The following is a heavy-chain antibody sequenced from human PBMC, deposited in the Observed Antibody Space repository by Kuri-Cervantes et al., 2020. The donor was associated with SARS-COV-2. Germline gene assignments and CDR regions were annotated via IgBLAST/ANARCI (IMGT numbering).Heavy chain of an antibody. J-gene: IGHJ3*02. CDR2: INSDGSST. CDR3: ARGYPAITIFGVVTLHDAFDI. V-gene: IGHV3-74*01. Sequence: GESLKISCAASGFTFSSYWMHWVRQAPGKGLVWVSRINSDGSSTSYADSVRGRFTISRDNAKNSLYLQMNSLRAEDTAVYYCARGYPAITIFGVVTLHDAFDIWGQGTMVTVSS. CDR1: GFTFSSYW. D-gene: IGHD3-3*01.